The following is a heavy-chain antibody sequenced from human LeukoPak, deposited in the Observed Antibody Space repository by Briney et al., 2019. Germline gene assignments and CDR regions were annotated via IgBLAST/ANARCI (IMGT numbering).Heavy chain of an antibody. CDR2: IYYSGST. V-gene: IGHV4-59*08. Sequence: SETLSLTCTVSGGSISSYYWSWIRRPPGKGLEWIGYIYYSGSTNYNPSLKSRVIISVDTSKNQFSLKVSSVTAADTAVYYCARHGRGYYNGMDVRGQGTTVTVSS. J-gene: IGHJ6*02. CDR1: GGSISSYY. CDR3: ARHGRGYYNGMDV. D-gene: IGHD3-10*01.